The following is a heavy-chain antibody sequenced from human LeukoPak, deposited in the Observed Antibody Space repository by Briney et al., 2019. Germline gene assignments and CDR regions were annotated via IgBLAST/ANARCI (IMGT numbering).Heavy chain of an antibody. Sequence: GGSLRLSCEASGFTFNGYWMTWIRQIPGKGLEWVAYINQDESERYVVDSVKGRFTISRDNAKNSLYLQMNSLRAEDTAVYYCARGRMLYYYDSSGYPFDYWGQGSLVTVSS. V-gene: IGHV3-7*04. D-gene: IGHD3-22*01. CDR2: INQDESER. J-gene: IGHJ4*02. CDR3: ARGRMLYYYDSSGYPFDY. CDR1: GFTFNGYW.